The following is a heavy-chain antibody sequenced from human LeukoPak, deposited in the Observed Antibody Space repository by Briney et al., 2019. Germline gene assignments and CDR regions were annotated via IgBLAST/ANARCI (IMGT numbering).Heavy chain of an antibody. Sequence: GGSLRLSCAASGFTFSSYWMHWVRQAPGKGLVWVSRINSDGSSTSYADSEKGRFTISRDNAKNTLYLQMNSLRAEDTAVYYCAADTAMVYYFDYWGQGTLVTVSS. V-gene: IGHV3-74*01. D-gene: IGHD5-18*01. CDR3: AADTAMVYYFDY. J-gene: IGHJ4*02. CDR2: INSDGSST. CDR1: GFTFSSYW.